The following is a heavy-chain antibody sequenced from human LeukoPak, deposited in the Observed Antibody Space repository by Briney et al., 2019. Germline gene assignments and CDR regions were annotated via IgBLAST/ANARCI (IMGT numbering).Heavy chain of an antibody. J-gene: IGHJ4*02. D-gene: IGHD3-22*01. Sequence: KPSETLSLTCTVSGGSISSSSYYWGWIRQPAGKGLEWIGRIYTSGSTNYNPSLKSRVTMSVDTSKNQFSLKLSSVTAADTAVYYCARDDYYDSSGYYHYFDYWGQGTLVTVSS. CDR2: IYTSGST. V-gene: IGHV4-61*02. CDR1: GGSISSSSYY. CDR3: ARDDYYDSSGYYHYFDY.